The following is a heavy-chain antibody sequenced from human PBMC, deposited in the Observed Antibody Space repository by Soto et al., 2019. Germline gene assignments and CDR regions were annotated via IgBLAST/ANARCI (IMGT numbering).Heavy chain of an antibody. CDR3: ARDTSDYYDSSGFLLGHWFDP. V-gene: IGHV4-30-4*01. CDR2: IYYSGST. J-gene: IGHJ5*02. CDR1: GGSISSGDYY. Sequence: KPSETLSLTCTVSGGSISSGDYYWSWIRQPPGKGLEWIGYIYYSGSTYYNPSLKSRVTISVDTSKNQFSLKLSSVTAADTAVYYCARDTSDYYDSSGFLLGHWFDPWGQGTLVTVSS. D-gene: IGHD3-22*01.